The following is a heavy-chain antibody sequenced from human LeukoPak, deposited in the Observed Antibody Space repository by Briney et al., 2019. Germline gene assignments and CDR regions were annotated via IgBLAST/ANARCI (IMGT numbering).Heavy chain of an antibody. CDR3: ARPYYYDSRIDP. V-gene: IGHV4-30-4*01. J-gene: IGHJ5*02. D-gene: IGHD3-22*01. CDR1: GRSISSGDYY. Sequence: PSQTLTLTCTVSGRSISSGDYYWSWIRQPPGKGREWIAYMYYSGSTYNPSLKSRVTMSADTSKNQLSLNMSSVTAADTAVYYCARPYYYDSRIDPWGQGILVTVSS. CDR2: MYYSGST.